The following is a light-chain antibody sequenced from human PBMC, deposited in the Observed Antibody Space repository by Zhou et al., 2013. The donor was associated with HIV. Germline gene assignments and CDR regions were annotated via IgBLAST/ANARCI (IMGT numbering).Light chain of an antibody. J-gene: IGKJ1*01. CDR3: QQYNSWT. CDR1: QGISSY. CDR2: AVS. V-gene: IGKV1-9*01. Sequence: IQLTQSPSSLSASVGDRVTITCRASQGISSYLAWYQQKPGKAPKLLIHAVSSLESGVPSRFSGRRSGTDFTLTISSLQPDDFATYYCQQYNSWTFGQGTKVEIK.